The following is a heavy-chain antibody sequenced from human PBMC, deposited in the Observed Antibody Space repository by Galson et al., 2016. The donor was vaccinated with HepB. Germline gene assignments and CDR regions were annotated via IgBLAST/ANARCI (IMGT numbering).Heavy chain of an antibody. J-gene: IGHJ4*02. CDR3: TRVGNDYSNYGAFDY. Sequence: LRLSCAASGFTFGDYAMSWVRQAPGKGLEWVGFIRIKAYGETTEYAASVKGRFTISRDDSKSIAYLQMSSLRTEDTALYYCTRVGNDYSNYGAFDYWGQGTLVTVSS. D-gene: IGHD4-11*01. CDR2: IRIKAYGETT. CDR1: GFTFGDYA. V-gene: IGHV3-49*04.